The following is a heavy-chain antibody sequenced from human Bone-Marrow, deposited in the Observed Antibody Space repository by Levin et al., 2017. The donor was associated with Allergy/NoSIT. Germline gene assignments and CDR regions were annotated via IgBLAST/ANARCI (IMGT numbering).Heavy chain of an antibody. CDR2: IYTSGST. CDR1: GGSISSYY. V-gene: IGHV4-4*07. J-gene: IGHJ5*02. D-gene: IGHD6-19*01. CDR3: ARDSAAKYDSSGWESYNWFDP. Sequence: SETLSLTCTVSGGSISSYYWSWIRQPAGKGLEWIGRIYTSGSTNYNPSLKSRVTMSVDTSKNQFSLKLSSVTAADTAVYYCARDSAAKYDSSGWESYNWFDPWGQGTLVTVSS.